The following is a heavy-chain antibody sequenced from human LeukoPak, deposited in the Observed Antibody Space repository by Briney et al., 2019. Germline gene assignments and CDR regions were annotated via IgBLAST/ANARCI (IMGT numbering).Heavy chain of an antibody. J-gene: IGHJ4*02. CDR3: ARVKFQEKYFDY. CDR1: GFTFSSYS. V-gene: IGHV3-21*01. Sequence: GRSLRLSCAASGFTFSSYSMNWVRQAPGKGLEWVSSISSSSSYIYYADSVKGRFTISRDNAKDSLYLQVNSLRAEDTAVYYCARVKFQEKYFDYWGQGTLVTVSS. CDR2: ISSSSSYI.